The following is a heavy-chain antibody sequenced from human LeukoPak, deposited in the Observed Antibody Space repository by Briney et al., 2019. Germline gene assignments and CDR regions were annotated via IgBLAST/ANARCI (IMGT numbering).Heavy chain of an antibody. V-gene: IGHV4-34*01. CDR3: ARDGGETLAFDI. CDR1: GASFSAYF. J-gene: IGHJ3*02. D-gene: IGHD3-10*01. Sequence: SESLSLTCGVYGASFSAYFWNWVRQSPGKGLEWIGEIKHGGGTNYNPSLMGRVTISVDTSKNQFSLMLTSVTAADTAVYYCARDGGETLAFDIWGQGTMVTVSS. CDR2: IKHGGGT.